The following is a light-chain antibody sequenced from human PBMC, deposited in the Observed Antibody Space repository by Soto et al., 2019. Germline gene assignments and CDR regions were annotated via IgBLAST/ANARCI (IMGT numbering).Light chain of an antibody. CDR3: SSYTTSSTVV. CDR1: SSDVGSYPY. CDR2: DVN. V-gene: IGLV2-14*01. Sequence: QSALTQPASVSGSPGQSITISCTGTSSDVGSYPYVSWYQQHPGKAPKLMIYDVNNRPSGVSNRFSGSKSGNTASLTISGLQAEDEADYYCSSYTTSSTVVFGGGTKLTV. J-gene: IGLJ2*01.